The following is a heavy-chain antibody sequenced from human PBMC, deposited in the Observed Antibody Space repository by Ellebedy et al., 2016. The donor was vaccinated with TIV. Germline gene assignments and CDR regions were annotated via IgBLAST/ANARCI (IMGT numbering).Heavy chain of an antibody. J-gene: IGHJ3*02. CDR1: GGSINSGDYY. V-gene: IGHV4-30-4*01. CDR3: ARGRTGNAFDI. D-gene: IGHD1-1*01. Sequence: MPSETLSLTCTVPGGSINSGDYYWSWIRQPPGKGLEWVGYIYYSGSAYYNSSLKGRVKISVDRSKKQISLELNSVTAADTAVYFCARGRTGNAFDIWGQGTMVTVSS. CDR2: IYYSGSA.